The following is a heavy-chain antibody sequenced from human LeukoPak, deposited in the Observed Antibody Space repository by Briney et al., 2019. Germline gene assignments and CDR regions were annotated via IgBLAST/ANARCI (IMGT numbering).Heavy chain of an antibody. CDR1: GGSISSSSYY. J-gene: IGHJ3*02. CDR2: INHSGST. CDR3: ARRTGPPLGATYVNDAFDI. Sequence: TSETLSLTCTVSGGSISSSSYYWGWIRQPPGKGLEWIGEINHSGSTNYNPSLKSRVTISVDTSKNQFSLKLSSVTAADTAVYYCARRTGPPLGATYVNDAFDIWGQGTMVTVSS. D-gene: IGHD1-26*01. V-gene: IGHV4-39*07.